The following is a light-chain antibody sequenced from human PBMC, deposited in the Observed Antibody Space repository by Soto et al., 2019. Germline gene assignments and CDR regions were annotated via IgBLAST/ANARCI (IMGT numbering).Light chain of an antibody. J-gene: IGKJ1*01. CDR3: QYYNNYCWT. CDR1: QSISSW. V-gene: IGKV1-5*03. Sequence: DIQLTQSPSTLSASVGDRVTITCRAIQSISSWLAGYQHKPGKAPKSLIYKTSNLESGLPSRFSGSGSGTERTLTISSLQPDDFATSYFQYYNNYCWTFGQGTKVQIK. CDR2: KTS.